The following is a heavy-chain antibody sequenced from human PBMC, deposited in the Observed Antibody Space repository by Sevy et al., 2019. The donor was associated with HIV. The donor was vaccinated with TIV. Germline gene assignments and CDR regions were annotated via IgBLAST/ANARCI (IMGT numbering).Heavy chain of an antibody. CDR3: ATGPPDGSYHYFDY. V-gene: IGHV3-21*01. J-gene: IGHJ4*02. CDR1: GFTFSSYN. CDR2: ISGLSNYI. D-gene: IGHD1-26*01. Sequence: GSLRLSCAASGFTFSSYNMNWVRQAPGKGLEWVSSISGLSNYIYYADSMKGRFTISRDNAKNSLYLQMNSLRAEDTAIYYCATGPPDGSYHYFDYWGQGTLVTVSS.